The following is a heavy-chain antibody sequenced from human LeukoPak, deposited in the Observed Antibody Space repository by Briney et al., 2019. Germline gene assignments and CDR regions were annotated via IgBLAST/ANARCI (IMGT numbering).Heavy chain of an antibody. J-gene: IGHJ4*02. CDR3: AKGSNYDFWSGYYPPRDY. V-gene: IGHV3-33*06. CDR1: GFTFSSYG. D-gene: IGHD3-3*01. CDR2: IWYDGSNK. Sequence: GGSLRLSCAASGFTFSSYGMHWVRQAPGKGLEWVAVIWYDGSNKYYADSVKGRFTISRDNSKNTLYLQMNSLRAEDTAVYYCAKGSNYDFWSGYYPPRDYWGQGTLVTVSS.